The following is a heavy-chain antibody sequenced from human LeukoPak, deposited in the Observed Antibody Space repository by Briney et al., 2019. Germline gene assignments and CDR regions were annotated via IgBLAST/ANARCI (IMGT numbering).Heavy chain of an antibody. V-gene: IGHV3-74*01. Sequence: GGSLRLSCAASGFTFSSYWMHWVRPAPGKGLVWVSRINSDGSSTSYADSVKGRFTISRDNAKNTLYLQMNSLRAEDTAVYYCAREDFSNYVPDYWGQGTLVTVSS. D-gene: IGHD4-11*01. CDR1: GFTFSSYW. J-gene: IGHJ4*02. CDR2: INSDGSST. CDR3: AREDFSNYVPDY.